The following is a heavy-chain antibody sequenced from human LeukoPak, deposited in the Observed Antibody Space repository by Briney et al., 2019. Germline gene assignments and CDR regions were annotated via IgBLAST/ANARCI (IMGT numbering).Heavy chain of an antibody. D-gene: IGHD6-6*01. CDR2: IYYSGST. CDR1: GVSISSSNSY. J-gene: IGHJ4*02. Sequence: PSETLSLTCTVSGVSISSSNSYWGWIRQPPGKGLEWIGSIYYSGSTYYNPSLKSRVTISVDTSKNQFSLKLSSVTAADTAVYYCASLPIAARRPDYWGQGTLVTVSS. V-gene: IGHV4-39*07. CDR3: ASLPIAARRPDY.